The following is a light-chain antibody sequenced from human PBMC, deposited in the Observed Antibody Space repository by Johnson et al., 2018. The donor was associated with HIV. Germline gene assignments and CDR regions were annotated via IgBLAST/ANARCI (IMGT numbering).Light chain of an antibody. V-gene: IGLV1-51*02. CDR2: ENN. J-gene: IGLJ1*01. CDR1: SSNIGTND. Sequence: QSVLTQPPSVSAAPGQKVTVSCSGSSSNIGTNDVSWYQQFPGAAPKLLIYENNTRHSGIPDRFSGSKSGTSATMGITGLQTGDEADYYCATWDRSLTIGGVFGTGTKVTVL. CDR3: ATWDRSLTIGGV.